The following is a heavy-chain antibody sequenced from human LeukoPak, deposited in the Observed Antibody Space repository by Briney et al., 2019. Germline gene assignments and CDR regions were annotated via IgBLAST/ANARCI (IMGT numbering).Heavy chain of an antibody. CDR2: INPNSGGT. V-gene: IGHV1-2*06. D-gene: IGHD4-17*01. CDR1: GYTFTGYY. Sequence: ASVKVSCKASGYTFTGYYMHWVRQAPGQGLEWVGRINPNSGGTNYAQKFQGRVTMTRDTSISTAYMELSRLRSDDTAVYYCARTNGDYYAFDIWGQGTMVTVSS. J-gene: IGHJ3*02. CDR3: ARTNGDYYAFDI.